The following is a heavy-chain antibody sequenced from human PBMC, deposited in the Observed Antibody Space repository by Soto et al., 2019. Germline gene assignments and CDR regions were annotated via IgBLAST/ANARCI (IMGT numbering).Heavy chain of an antibody. CDR3: ARESCSSTSCFLVLGAFDI. D-gene: IGHD2-2*01. CDR2: ISSSSSYI. Sequence: GGSLRLSCAASGFTFSSYSMNWVRQAPGKGLEWVSSISSSSSYIYYADSVKGRFTISRDNAKNSLYLQMNSLRAEDTAVYYCARESCSSTSCFLVLGAFDIWGQGTMVTVSS. CDR1: GFTFSSYS. V-gene: IGHV3-21*01. J-gene: IGHJ3*02.